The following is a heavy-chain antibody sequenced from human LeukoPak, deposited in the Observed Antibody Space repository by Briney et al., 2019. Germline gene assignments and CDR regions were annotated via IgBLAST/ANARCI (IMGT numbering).Heavy chain of an antibody. CDR1: GYTFTSYD. Sequence: SVKVSCKASGYTFTSYDINWVRQAPGQGLEWMGGIIPIFGTANYAQKFQGRVTITADKSTSTAYMELSSLRSEDTAVYYCARDSSSGWYYFDYWGQGTLVTVSS. CDR3: ARDSSSGWYYFDY. CDR2: IIPIFGTA. V-gene: IGHV1-69*06. D-gene: IGHD6-19*01. J-gene: IGHJ4*02.